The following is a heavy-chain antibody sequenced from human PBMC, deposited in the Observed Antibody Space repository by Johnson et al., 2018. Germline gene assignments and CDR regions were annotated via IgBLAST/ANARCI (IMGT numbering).Heavy chain of an antibody. CDR1: GYTFTSYA. D-gene: IGHD3-10*01. CDR3: ARAGQTYDYYMDV. CDR2: INAGNGNT. Sequence: VQLVESGAEVKKPGASVKVSCKASGYTFTSYAMHWVRQAPGQRLEWMGWINAGNGNTKYSQKFQGRVTITRATSASTAYRELSSLRSKDTAVYYCARAGQTYDYYMDVWGKGTPVTVSS. V-gene: IGHV1-3*01. J-gene: IGHJ6*03.